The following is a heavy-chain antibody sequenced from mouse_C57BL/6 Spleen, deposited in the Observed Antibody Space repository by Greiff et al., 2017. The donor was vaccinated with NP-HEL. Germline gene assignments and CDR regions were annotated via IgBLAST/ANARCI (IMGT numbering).Heavy chain of an antibody. CDR1: GYTFTSYW. J-gene: IGHJ2*01. D-gene: IGHD1-1*01. V-gene: IGHV1-55*01. Sequence: QVQLQQPGAELVKPGASVKMSCKASGYTFTSYWITWVKQRPGQGLEWIGDIYPGSGSTNYNEKFKSKATMTVDTSSSTAYMQLSSLTSEDSAVYYCARSNYYDSSPFDDWGQGTTLTVSS. CDR2: IYPGSGST. CDR3: ARSNYYDSSPFDD.